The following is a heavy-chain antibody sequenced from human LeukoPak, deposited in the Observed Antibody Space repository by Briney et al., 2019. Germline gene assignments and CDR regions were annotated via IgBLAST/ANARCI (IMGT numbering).Heavy chain of an antibody. CDR3: ARDLEWGYCSSTSCYTGFDP. Sequence: AAVKVSCKASGYTFTSYGISWVRQAPGQGLEWMGWISAYNGNTNYAQKLQGRVTMTTDTSTSTAYMELRSLRSEDTAVYYCARDLEWGYCSSTSCYTGFDPWGQGTLVTVSS. D-gene: IGHD2-2*02. CDR1: GYTFTSYG. CDR2: ISAYNGNT. V-gene: IGHV1-18*01. J-gene: IGHJ5*02.